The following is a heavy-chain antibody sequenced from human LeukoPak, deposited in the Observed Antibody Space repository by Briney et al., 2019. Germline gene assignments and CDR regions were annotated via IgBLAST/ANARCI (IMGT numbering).Heavy chain of an antibody. D-gene: IGHD2-15*01. CDR2: IIPILGIA. CDR3: ASSGSTIYDCSGGSCYSMDV. J-gene: IGHJ6*02. V-gene: IGHV1-69*02. Sequence: GASVKVSCKASGYTFTGYYMHWVRQAPGQGLEWMGRIIPILGIANYAQKFQGRVTITADKSTSTAYMELSSLRSEDTAVYYCASSGSTIYDCSGGSCYSMDVWGQGTTVTVSS. CDR1: GYTFTGYY.